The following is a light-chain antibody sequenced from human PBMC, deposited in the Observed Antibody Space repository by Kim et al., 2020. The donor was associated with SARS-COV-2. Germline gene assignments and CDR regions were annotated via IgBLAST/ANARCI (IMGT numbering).Light chain of an antibody. CDR1: SSDVGAYNL. CDR2: EVT. Sequence: QSVHISCTGSSSDVGAYNLVSWYQHHPGKAPKLMIFEVTRRPSGVPDRFSGSKSGNTASLTVSGLQADDEADYYCISYAGSATFGVFGTGTKVTVL. CDR3: ISYAGSATFGV. V-gene: IGLV2-8*01. J-gene: IGLJ1*01.